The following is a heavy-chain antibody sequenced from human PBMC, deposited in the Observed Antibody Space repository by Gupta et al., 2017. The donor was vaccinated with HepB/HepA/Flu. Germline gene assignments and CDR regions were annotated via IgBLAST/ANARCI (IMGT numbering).Heavy chain of an antibody. V-gene: IGHV4-34*01. CDR1: GGSFSGYY. CDR2: INHSGST. CDR3: ATNIYCSSTSCEGSYWFDP. J-gene: IGHJ5*02. D-gene: IGHD2-2*01. Sequence: QVQLQQWGAGLLKPSETLSLTCAVYGGSFSGYYWSWIRQPPGKGLEWIGEINHSGSTNYNPSLKSRVTISVDTSKNQFSLKLSSVTAADTAVYYCATNIYCSSTSCEGSYWFDPWGQGTLVTVSS.